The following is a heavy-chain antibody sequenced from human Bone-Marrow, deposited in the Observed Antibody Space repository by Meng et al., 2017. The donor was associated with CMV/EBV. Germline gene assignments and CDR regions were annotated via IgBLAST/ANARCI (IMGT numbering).Heavy chain of an antibody. J-gene: IGHJ4*02. CDR3: ATGNVVTTSLGNDY. CDR1: GFTFSSYS. V-gene: IGHV3-21*01. D-gene: IGHD2-21*02. CDR2: ISSSSSYI. Sequence: EVERVESGGGLVKPGGSLRLSWAASGFTFSSYSMNWVRQAPGKGLEWVSSISSSSSYIYYADSVKGRFTISRDNAKNSLYLQMNSLRAEDTAVYYCATGNVVTTSLGNDYWGQGTLVTVSS.